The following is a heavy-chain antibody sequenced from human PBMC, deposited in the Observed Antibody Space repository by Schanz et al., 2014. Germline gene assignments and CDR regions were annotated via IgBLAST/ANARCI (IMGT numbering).Heavy chain of an antibody. CDR3: ARDGGRDGYNLAFDV. CDR2: IPFDASNK. V-gene: IGHV3-30*02. D-gene: IGHD5-12*01. J-gene: IGHJ3*01. Sequence: QLQLVESGGGVVQPGGSLKLSCVASGFTFKNYGIHWVRQALGKGLEWLTFIPFDASNKYYADSVKGRFTISRDSSKNTLFLQMNSLRAEDTAVYFCARDGGRDGYNLAFDVWGQGTLVTVSS. CDR1: GFTFKNYG.